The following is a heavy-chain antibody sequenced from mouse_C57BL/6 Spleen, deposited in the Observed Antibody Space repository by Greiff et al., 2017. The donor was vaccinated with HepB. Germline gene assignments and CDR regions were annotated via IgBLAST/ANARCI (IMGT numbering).Heavy chain of an antibody. CDR1: GYTFTDYY. V-gene: IGHV1-26*01. CDR3: ARSRYDYDYLWYFDV. CDR2: INPNNGGT. J-gene: IGHJ1*03. D-gene: IGHD2-4*01. Sequence: EVQLQQSGPELVKPGASVKISCKASGYTFTDYYMNWVKQSHGKSLEWIGDINPNNGGTSYNQKFKGKATLTVEKSSSTAHMELRSLTSEDSAVYYCARSRYDYDYLWYFDVWGTGTTVTVSS.